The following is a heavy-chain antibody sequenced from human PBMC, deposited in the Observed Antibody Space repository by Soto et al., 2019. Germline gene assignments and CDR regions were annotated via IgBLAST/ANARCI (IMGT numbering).Heavy chain of an antibody. Sequence: ASVKVSCKASGYTFTSYAMHWVRQAPGQRLEWMGWINAGNGNTKYSQKFQGRVTITRDTSASTAYMELSSLRSEDTAVYYCAKAQYSGYDISLNIDSWGQGTLVTVSS. CDR1: GYTFTSYA. V-gene: IGHV1-3*01. CDR3: AKAQYSGYDISLNIDS. D-gene: IGHD5-12*01. CDR2: INAGNGNT. J-gene: IGHJ4*02.